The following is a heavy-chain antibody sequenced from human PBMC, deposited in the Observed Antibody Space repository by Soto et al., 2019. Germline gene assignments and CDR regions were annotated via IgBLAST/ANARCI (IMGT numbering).Heavy chain of an antibody. CDR3: AKETTASYYYYYGMDV. J-gene: IGHJ6*02. Sequence: EVQLLESGGGLVQPGGSLRLSCAASGFTFSSYAMSWVRQAPGKGLEWVSAISGSGGSTYYADSVKGRFTISRDNSKNTLYLQMNSLRAEDTAVYYCAKETTASYYYYYGMDVWGQGTTVTVSS. D-gene: IGHD4-4*01. V-gene: IGHV3-23*01. CDR2: ISGSGGST. CDR1: GFTFSSYA.